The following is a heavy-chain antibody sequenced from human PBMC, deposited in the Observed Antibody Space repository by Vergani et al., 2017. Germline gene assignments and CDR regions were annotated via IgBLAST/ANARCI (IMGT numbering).Heavy chain of an antibody. Sequence: EVQLLESGGGLVQPGGSLRLSCAASGFTFSSYAMSWVRQAPGKGLEWVSAISGSGGSTYYADSVKGRFTISRDNSKNTLYLQMNSLRAEDTAVYYCARGPPVTMIVVVPRGFDPWGQGTLVTVSS. CDR2: ISGSGGST. V-gene: IGHV3-23*01. J-gene: IGHJ5*02. CDR3: ARGPPVTMIVVVPRGFDP. D-gene: IGHD3-22*01. CDR1: GFTFSSYA.